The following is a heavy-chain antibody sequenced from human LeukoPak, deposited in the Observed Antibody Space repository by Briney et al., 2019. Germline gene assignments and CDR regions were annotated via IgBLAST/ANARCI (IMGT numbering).Heavy chain of an antibody. CDR2: ISGNGDST. CDR1: GFTFRRYD. J-gene: IGHJ3*02. CDR3: SLSGDNDAFDI. V-gene: IGHV3-23*01. D-gene: IGHD3-10*01. Sequence: PGGSLRLSCAASGFTFRRYDMSWVRQAPGKGLEWVSAISGNGDSTYYVDSVKGRFTISRDNSKNTLYLQMNSLRAEDTAVYYCSLSGDNDAFDIWGQGTKVTVSS.